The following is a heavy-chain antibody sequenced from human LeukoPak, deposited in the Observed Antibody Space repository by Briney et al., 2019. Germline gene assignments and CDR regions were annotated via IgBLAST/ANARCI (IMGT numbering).Heavy chain of an antibody. CDR2: INHSGST. J-gene: IGHJ4*02. D-gene: IGHD4-11*01. Sequence: PSETLSLTCAVYGGSFSGYYWSWIRQPPGKGLEWIGEINHSGSTNCNPSLKSRVTISVDTSKNQFSLKLSSVTAADTAVYYCARGHYSNYFRYWGQGTLVTVSS. V-gene: IGHV4-34*01. CDR1: GGSFSGYY. CDR3: ARGHYSNYFRY.